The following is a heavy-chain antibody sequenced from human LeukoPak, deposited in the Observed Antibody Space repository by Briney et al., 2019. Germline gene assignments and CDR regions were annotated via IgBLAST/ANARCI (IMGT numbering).Heavy chain of an antibody. D-gene: IGHD1-26*01. CDR1: GFTFSGYE. CDR3: ARDQLPDY. CDR2: ISNTGGTI. J-gene: IGHJ4*01. V-gene: IGHV3-48*03. Sequence: GGSLRLSCAASGFTFSGYEMNWVRQAPGKGLEWVSYISNTGGTIYYAGSVKGRFTISRDNAKNLLYLQMNSLRVEDTAIYYCARDQLPDYWGQGTLVTVSS.